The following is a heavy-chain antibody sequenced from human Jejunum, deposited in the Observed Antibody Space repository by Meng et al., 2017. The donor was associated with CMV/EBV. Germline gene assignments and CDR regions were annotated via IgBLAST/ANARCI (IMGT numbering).Heavy chain of an antibody. J-gene: IGHJ4*02. CDR3: AKESMARNYFDY. V-gene: IGHV3-21*01. D-gene: IGHD2/OR15-2a*01. Sequence: ASGFTFSTSTLHWVRQAPGKGLGWVSSISPSSNYIYSADSVKGRFTISRDNAKSSLYLEMNSLRADDTAVYYCAKESMARNYFDYWGQGTLVTVSS. CDR2: ISPSSNYI. CDR1: GFTFSTST.